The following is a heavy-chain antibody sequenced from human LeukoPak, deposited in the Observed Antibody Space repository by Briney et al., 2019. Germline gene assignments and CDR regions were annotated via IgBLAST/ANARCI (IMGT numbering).Heavy chain of an antibody. Sequence: PGRSLRLSCAASGFTFDDYAMHWVWQAPGKGLEWVSGISWNSGSIGYADSVKGRLTISRDNAKNSLYLQMNSLRAEDTALYYCAKDLNYGDFRGFDYWGQGTLVTVSS. J-gene: IGHJ4*02. CDR3: AKDLNYGDFRGFDY. CDR2: ISWNSGSI. V-gene: IGHV3-9*01. CDR1: GFTFDDYA. D-gene: IGHD4-17*01.